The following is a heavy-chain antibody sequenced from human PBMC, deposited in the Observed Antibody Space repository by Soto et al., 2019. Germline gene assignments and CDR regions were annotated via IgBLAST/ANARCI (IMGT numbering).Heavy chain of an antibody. CDR1: GGTFSSYA. J-gene: IGHJ5*02. V-gene: IGHV1-69*12. Sequence: QVQLVQSGAEVKKPGSSVKVSCKASGGTFSSYAISWVRQAPGQGLEWMGGIIPIFGTANYAQKFQGRVTIXXDXSXXTAEMELSSLRSEDTAVYYCARDGGEQQLANWFDPWGQGTLVTVSS. CDR2: IIPIFGTA. CDR3: ARDGGEQQLANWFDP. D-gene: IGHD6-13*01.